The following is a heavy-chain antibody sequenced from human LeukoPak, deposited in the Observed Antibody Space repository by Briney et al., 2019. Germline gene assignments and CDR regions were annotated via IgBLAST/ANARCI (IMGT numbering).Heavy chain of an antibody. J-gene: IGHJ4*02. V-gene: IGHV4-31*03. CDR2: IYYSGST. D-gene: IGHD3-22*01. CDR3: ARDRGGDSSGYYDY. CDR1: GGSISSGGYY. Sequence: PSQTLSLTCTVSGGSISSGGYYWSWIRQHPGKGLAWIGYIYYSGSTYYNPSLKSRVTISVDTSKNQFSLKLSSVTAADTAVYYCARDRGGDSSGYYDYWGQETLVTVSS.